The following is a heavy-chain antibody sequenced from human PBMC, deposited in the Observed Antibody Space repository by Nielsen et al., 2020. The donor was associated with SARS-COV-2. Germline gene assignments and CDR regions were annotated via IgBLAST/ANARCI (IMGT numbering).Heavy chain of an antibody. CDR2: IWYDGSNK. CDR1: EVTFRSHD. Sequence: GESLKISCAASEVTFRSHDMQWVRQAPGKGLECVARIWYDGSNKYYADSVKGRFTTSRDNSKNTVYLQMNSLRGDDTAVYYCAREMYSSGWDWGQGTQVTVSS. J-gene: IGHJ4*02. D-gene: IGHD6-19*01. CDR3: AREMYSSGWD. V-gene: IGHV3-33*01.